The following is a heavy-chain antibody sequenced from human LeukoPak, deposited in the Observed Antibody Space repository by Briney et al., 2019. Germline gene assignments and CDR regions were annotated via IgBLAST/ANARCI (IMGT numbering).Heavy chain of an antibody. CDR1: GYTLTELS. CDR2: FDPEDGET. V-gene: IGHV1-24*01. D-gene: IGHD2-15*01. J-gene: IGHJ1*01. CDR3: ATATCSGGSCYSGYFQH. Sequence: ASVKVSCKVSGYTLTELSMHWVRQAPGKGLEWMGGFDPEDGETIYAQKFQGRVTMTEDTSTDTAYMELSSLGSEDTAVYYCATATCSGGSCYSGYFQHWGQGTLVTVSS.